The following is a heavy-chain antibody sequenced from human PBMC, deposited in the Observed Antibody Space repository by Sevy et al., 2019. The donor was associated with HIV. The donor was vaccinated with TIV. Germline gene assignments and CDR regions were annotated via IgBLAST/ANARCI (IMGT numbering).Heavy chain of an antibody. J-gene: IGHJ3*02. CDR1: GFTFSSYA. D-gene: IGHD6-13*01. V-gene: IGHV3-23*01. Sequence: GGSLRLSCAASGFTFSSYAMSWVRQAPGKGLEWVSAIRGSGGSTYYADSVKGRFTISRDNSKNTLYLQMNSLRAEDTAVHYCAKALHRIGAAGTGDAFDIWGQGTMVTVS. CDR3: AKALHRIGAAGTGDAFDI. CDR2: IRGSGGST.